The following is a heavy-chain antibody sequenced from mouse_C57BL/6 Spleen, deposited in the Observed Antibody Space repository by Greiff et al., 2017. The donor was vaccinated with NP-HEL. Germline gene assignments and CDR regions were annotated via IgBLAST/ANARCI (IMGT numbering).Heavy chain of an antibody. J-gene: IGHJ1*03. V-gene: IGHV1-82*01. CDR2: IYPGDGDT. Sequence: VKLQESGPELVKPGASVKISCKASGYAFSSSWMNWVKQRPGKGLEWIGRIYPGDGDTNYNGKFKGKATLTADKSSSTAYMQLSSLTSEDSAVYFCARSEDYGNLWYFDVWGTGTTVTVSS. CDR1: GYAFSSSW. D-gene: IGHD2-1*01. CDR3: ARSEDYGNLWYFDV.